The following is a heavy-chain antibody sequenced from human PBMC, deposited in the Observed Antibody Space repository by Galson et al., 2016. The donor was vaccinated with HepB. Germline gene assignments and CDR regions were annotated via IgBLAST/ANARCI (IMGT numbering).Heavy chain of an antibody. J-gene: IGHJ4*02. CDR2: ISYDGSNK. D-gene: IGHD3-22*01. Sequence: SLRLSCAASGFTLSHYAMDWVRQAPGKGLEWVAFISYDGSNKYYADSVKRRFTVSRDNSKNTLSLQVNSLRAEDTAVYYWARDQNYYDTNEYDYWGQGTLVTVSS. CDR3: ARDQNYYDTNEYDY. CDR1: GFTLSHYA. V-gene: IGHV3-30-3*01.